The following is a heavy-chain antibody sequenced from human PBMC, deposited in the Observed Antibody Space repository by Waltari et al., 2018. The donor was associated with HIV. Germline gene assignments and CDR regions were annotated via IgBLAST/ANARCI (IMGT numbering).Heavy chain of an antibody. V-gene: IGHV3-21*01. CDR1: GFTFSSYS. CDR3: ARALPTLGVPAATRGGSGMDV. Sequence: EVQLVESGGGLVKPGGSLRLSCAASGFTFSSYSMNWVRQAPGKGLEWVSSISSSSSYIYYADSVKGRFTSSRDNAKNALYLQMNSLRAEDTAVYYCARALPTLGVPAATRGGSGMDVWGQGTTVTVSS. CDR2: ISSSSSYI. D-gene: IGHD2-2*01. J-gene: IGHJ6*02.